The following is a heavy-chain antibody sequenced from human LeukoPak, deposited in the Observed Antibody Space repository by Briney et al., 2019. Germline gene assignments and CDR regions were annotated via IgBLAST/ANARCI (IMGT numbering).Heavy chain of an antibody. CDR3: ARSPYSYGYYPRSNYYYGMDV. V-gene: IGHV3-30-3*01. J-gene: IGHJ6*02. CDR1: GSTFSSYA. Sequence: PGGSLRLSCAASGSTFSSYAMHWVRQAPGKGLEWVAVISYDGSNKYYADSVKGRFTISRDNSKNTLYLQMNSLRAEDTAVYYCARSPYSYGYYPRSNYYYGMDVWGQGTTVTASS. CDR2: ISYDGSNK. D-gene: IGHD5-18*01.